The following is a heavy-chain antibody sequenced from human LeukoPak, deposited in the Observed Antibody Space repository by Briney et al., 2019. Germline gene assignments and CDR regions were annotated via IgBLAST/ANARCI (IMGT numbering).Heavy chain of an antibody. V-gene: IGHV1-69*13. CDR3: ARDSKATMVRGYWFDP. D-gene: IGHD3-10*01. J-gene: IGHJ5*02. CDR1: GGTFSSYA. CDR2: IIPIFGTA. Sequence: ASVKVSCKASGGTFSSYAISWVRQAPGQGLEWMGGIIPIFGTANYAQKFQGRVTITADESTSTAYMELSSLRSEDTAVYYCARDSKATMVRGYWFDPWGQGTLVTVSS.